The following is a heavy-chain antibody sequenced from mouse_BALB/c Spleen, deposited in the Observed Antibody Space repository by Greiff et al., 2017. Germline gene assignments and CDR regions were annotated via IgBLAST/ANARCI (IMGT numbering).Heavy chain of an antibody. CDR3: ARIGLLRLGPDWYFDV. V-gene: IGHV4-1*02. Sequence: EVKLLESGGGLVQPGGSLKLSCAASGFDFSRYWMSWVRQAPGKGLEWIGEINPDSSTINYTPSLKDKFIISRDNAKNTLYLQMSKVRSEDTALYYCARIGLLRLGPDWYFDVWGAGTTVTVSS. CDR2: INPDSSTI. D-gene: IGHD1-2*01. CDR1: GFDFSRYW. J-gene: IGHJ1*01.